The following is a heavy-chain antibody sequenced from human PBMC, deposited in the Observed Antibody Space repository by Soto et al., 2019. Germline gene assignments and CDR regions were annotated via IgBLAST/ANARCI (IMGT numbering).Heavy chain of an antibody. J-gene: IGHJ4*02. V-gene: IGHV1-2*02. Sequence: ASVKVSCKTSGYTFSAYYVHWVREAPDQGLELMGWINPNTGDTYFAQKFQDRVTMTRDTSISTAYMEVGSLRSDDTAVYFCARQQDRGIMAAGFDYWGQGALVTVSS. D-gene: IGHD1-26*01. CDR2: INPNTGDT. CDR1: GYTFSAYY. CDR3: ARQQDRGIMAAGFDY.